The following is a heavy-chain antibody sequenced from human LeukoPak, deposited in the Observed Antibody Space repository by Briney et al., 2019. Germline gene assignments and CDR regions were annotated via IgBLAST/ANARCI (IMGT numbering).Heavy chain of an antibody. Sequence: PGGSLRLSCAASGFTFSSYGMHWVRQAPGKGLEWVAFIRYDGSNKYYADSVKGRFTISRDNSKNTLYLHMNSLRAEDTAVYYCAKVLIWTYGSGNYYKGAFDIWGQGTMVTVFS. V-gene: IGHV3-30*02. CDR3: AKVLIWTYGSGNYYKGAFDI. D-gene: IGHD3-10*01. J-gene: IGHJ3*02. CDR2: IRYDGSNK. CDR1: GFTFSSYG.